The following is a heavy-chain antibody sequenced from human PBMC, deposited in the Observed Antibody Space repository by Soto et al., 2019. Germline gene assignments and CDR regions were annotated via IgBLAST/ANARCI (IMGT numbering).Heavy chain of an antibody. CDR3: ARAGRLRSPLFAY. V-gene: IGHV4-30-4*01. D-gene: IGHD4-17*01. CDR2: IYYSGST. J-gene: IGHJ4*02. Sequence: SETLSLTCTVSGGSISSGDYYWSWIRQPPGKGLEWIGYIYYSGSTYYNPSLKSRVTISVDTSKNQFSLKLSSVTAADTAVYYCARAGRLRSPLFAYWGQGTLVTVSS. CDR1: GGSISSGDYY.